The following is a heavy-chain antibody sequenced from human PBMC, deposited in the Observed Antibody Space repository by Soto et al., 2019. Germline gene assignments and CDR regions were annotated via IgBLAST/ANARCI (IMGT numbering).Heavy chain of an antibody. CDR2: ISGSGGST. CDR1: GFTFSNYA. D-gene: IGHD2-2*01. V-gene: IGHV3-23*01. Sequence: EVQLLESGGGLVQPGGSLRLSCAASGFTFSNYAMSWVRQAPGKGLEWVSAISGSGGSTYYADSVKGRFTISRDNSKNTLYRQMNSLRAEDTAVYYCAKAGGSSTPAPGSYWGQGTLVTVSS. J-gene: IGHJ4*02. CDR3: AKAGGSSTPAPGSY.